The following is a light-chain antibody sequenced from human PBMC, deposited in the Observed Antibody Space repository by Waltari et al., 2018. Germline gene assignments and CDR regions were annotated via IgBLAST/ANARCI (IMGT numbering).Light chain of an antibody. J-gene: IGLJ2*01. CDR3: QSADSSGAYVV. Sequence: SFELTQPPSVSVSPGQTARITCPGYVLPNQYAHWYQQRPGQAPLLIIYKDTERPSGIPERFSGSSSGTTVTLTISGVLAEDEADYHCQSADSSGAYVVFGGGTKLTVL. V-gene: IGLV3-25*03. CDR2: KDT. CDR1: VLPNQY.